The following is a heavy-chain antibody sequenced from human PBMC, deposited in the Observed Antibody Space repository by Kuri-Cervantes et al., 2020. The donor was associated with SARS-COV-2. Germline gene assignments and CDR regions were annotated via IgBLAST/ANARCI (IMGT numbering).Heavy chain of an antibody. D-gene: IGHD6-13*01. V-gene: IGHV4-61*02. CDR2: IYTSGST. J-gene: IGHJ6*02. CDR1: GGSISSGSYY. Sequence: SCTVSGGSISSGSYYWSWIRQPAGKGLEWIGRIYTSGSTNYNPSLKSRVTISVDTSKNQFSLKLSSVTAADTAVYYCARGGPRSSLYSSSWAPCNYYYYYGMDVWGQGTTVTVSS. CDR3: ARGGPRSSLYSSSWAPCNYYYYYGMDV.